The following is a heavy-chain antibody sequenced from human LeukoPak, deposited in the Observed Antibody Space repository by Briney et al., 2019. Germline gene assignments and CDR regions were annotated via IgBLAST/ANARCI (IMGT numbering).Heavy chain of an antibody. CDR1: GFTFSLYW. J-gene: IGHJ4*02. Sequence: PGGSLRLSCAASGFTFSLYWMHWVRQAPGKGLVWVSRIEGGGTSTNYADFVKGRFTISSDNAKTTVFLQMNSLRVEDTAVYYCARATIFGVELDYWGQGTLVTVSS. CDR3: ARATIFGVELDY. CDR2: IEGGGTST. D-gene: IGHD3-3*01. V-gene: IGHV3-74*01.